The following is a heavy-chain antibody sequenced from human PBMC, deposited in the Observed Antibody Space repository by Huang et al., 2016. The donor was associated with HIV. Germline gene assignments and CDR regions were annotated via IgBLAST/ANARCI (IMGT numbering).Heavy chain of an antibody. J-gene: IGHJ3*02. CDR1: GGSVSSGSYY. Sequence: QVQLQESGPGLVKPSETLSLTCTVSGGSVSSGSYYWSWIRQPPGKGLEWIGYIYYSGSTNYNTFLKSRVTRSVDTSKNQFSLKLSSVTAADMAVYYCARVDLLLGKYGDYEENAFDIWGQGTMVTVSS. CDR3: ARVDLLLGKYGDYEENAFDI. CDR2: IYYSGST. V-gene: IGHV4-61*01. D-gene: IGHD4-17*01.